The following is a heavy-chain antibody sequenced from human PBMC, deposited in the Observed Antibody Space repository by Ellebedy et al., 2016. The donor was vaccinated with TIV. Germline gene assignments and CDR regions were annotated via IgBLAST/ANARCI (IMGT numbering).Heavy chain of an antibody. V-gene: IGHV3-53*01. Sequence: PGGSLRLSCAASGFTVSKNYMSWVRQAPGKGLEWVSVIYSGGGTYYTDSVKGRFTISRDNSKNTVDLQMNSVRAEDTAVYYCARGNSSGWGDAFDIWGQGTMVTVST. CDR3: ARGNSSGWGDAFDI. D-gene: IGHD6-19*01. J-gene: IGHJ3*02. CDR1: GFTVSKNY. CDR2: IYSGGGT.